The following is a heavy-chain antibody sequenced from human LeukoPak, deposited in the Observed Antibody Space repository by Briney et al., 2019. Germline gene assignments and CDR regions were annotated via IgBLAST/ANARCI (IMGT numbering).Heavy chain of an antibody. V-gene: IGHV3-48*02. D-gene: IGHD2-15*01. CDR1: GFTFSAYH. CDR3: ARGSAVVAAVSEQNGMDV. CDR2: ISTTGTTI. J-gene: IGHJ6*02. Sequence: GGSLRLSCAASGFTFSAYHINWVRQAPGKGLVWISYISTTGTTIHYADSVKGRFAISRDNAKSSLYLQMNSLRDEDTAVYYCARGSAVVAAVSEQNGMDVWGQGTRSPSP.